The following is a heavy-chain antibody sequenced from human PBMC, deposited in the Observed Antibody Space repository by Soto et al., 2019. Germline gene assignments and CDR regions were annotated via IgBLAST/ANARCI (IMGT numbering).Heavy chain of an antibody. D-gene: IGHD2-2*01. V-gene: IGHV4-31*03. CDR1: GGSISSDNHY. Sequence: PSETLSLTCTISGGSISSDNHYCRWIRQHPGKGLEWIGYIHYTGSTYYNPSLESRVTISVDTSKNQFSLNLNSVTAADTAVFYCAREVIAPAASDAFDIWGQGTMVTVSS. CDR2: IHYTGST. CDR3: AREVIAPAASDAFDI. J-gene: IGHJ3*02.